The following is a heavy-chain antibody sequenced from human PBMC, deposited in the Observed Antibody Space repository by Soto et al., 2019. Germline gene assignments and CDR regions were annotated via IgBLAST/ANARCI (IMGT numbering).Heavy chain of an antibody. CDR2: GGSGGSR. CDR1: GFTFSSYA. J-gene: IGHJ6*02. D-gene: IGHD3-10*01. V-gene: IGHV3-23*01. CDR3: VKFRGRAYPYYYGMDV. Sequence: LGGSLRLSCAASGFTFSSYAMSWVRQAPGKGLERVSYGGSGGSRYYAESVKGRFTISRDNSKNTLSLEMNSLRAEDTATYYCVKFRGRAYPYYYGMDVWGQGTTVTVSS.